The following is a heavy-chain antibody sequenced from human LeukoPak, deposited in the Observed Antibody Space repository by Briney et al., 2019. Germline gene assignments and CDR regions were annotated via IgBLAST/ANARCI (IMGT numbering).Heavy chain of an antibody. V-gene: IGHV3-21*01. CDR3: ARVQEQRNDIVVVVAARARGGGSPLDY. D-gene: IGHD2-15*01. Sequence: PGGSLRLSCAASGFAFSSYSMNWVRQAPGKGLEWVSSISSSSSYIYYADSVKGRFTISRDNAKNSLYLQMNSLRAEDTAVYYCARVQEQRNDIVVVVAARARGGGSPLDYWGQGTLVTVSS. J-gene: IGHJ4*02. CDR1: GFAFSSYS. CDR2: ISSSSSYI.